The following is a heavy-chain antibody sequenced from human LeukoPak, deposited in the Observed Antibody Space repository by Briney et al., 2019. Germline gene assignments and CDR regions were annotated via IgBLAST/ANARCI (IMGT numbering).Heavy chain of an antibody. V-gene: IGHV3-30-3*01. D-gene: IGHD5-18*01. CDR1: GFTFSSYA. J-gene: IGHJ4*02. CDR2: ISYDGSNK. CDR3: ARGNDQPQLWLFYFDY. Sequence: GGSLRLSCGASGFTFSSYAMHWVRQAPGKGLEWVAVISYDGSNKYYADSVKGRFTISRDNSKNTLYLQMNSLRAEDTAVYYCARGNDQPQLWLFYFDYWGQGTLVTVSS.